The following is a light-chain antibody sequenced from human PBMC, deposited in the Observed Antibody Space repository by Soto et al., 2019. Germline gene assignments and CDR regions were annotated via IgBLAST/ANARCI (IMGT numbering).Light chain of an antibody. V-gene: IGKV3-15*01. CDR3: QQYNNWPPEYT. CDR1: QSVNIN. Sequence: EIVMTQSPATLSVSPGERATLSCRASQSVNINLAWYQQKPGQAPRLLIYGASTRATGIPARFSGSGSGTEFTLTISSLQSEDFAVYYCQQYNNWPPEYTFGQGTKLEIK. CDR2: GAS. J-gene: IGKJ2*01.